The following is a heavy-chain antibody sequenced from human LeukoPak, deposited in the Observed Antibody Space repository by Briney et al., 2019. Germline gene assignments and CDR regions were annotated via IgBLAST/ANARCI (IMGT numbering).Heavy chain of an antibody. CDR2: ISYDGSNK. J-gene: IGHJ4*02. CDR1: GFTFSSYA. D-gene: IGHD3-9*01. CDR3: VRVAYDVLTGYENYYDY. Sequence: GRSLRLSCAASGFTFSSYAMHWVRQAPGKGLEWVAVISYDGSNKYYADSVKGRFTISRDNAKNSLYLQMNSLSAEDTAVYYCVRVAYDVLTGYENYYDYWGQGTLVTVSS. V-gene: IGHV3-30*04.